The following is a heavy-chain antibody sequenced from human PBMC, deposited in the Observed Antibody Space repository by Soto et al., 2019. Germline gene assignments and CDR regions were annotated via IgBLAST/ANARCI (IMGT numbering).Heavy chain of an antibody. V-gene: IGHV3-33*06. D-gene: IGHD3-22*01. CDR2: SWSGGRGA. CDR1: GFTFSHYG. CDR3: AKDADTSSHFSLLDF. J-gene: IGHJ4*02. Sequence: GGSLRLSCGASGFTFSHYGIHWVRQAPGKGLEWVGLSWSGGRGADCADSVRGRFTISRDYSKTTVYLQMNSLRVEDTAVYYCAKDADTSSHFSLLDFRGQGTLVTVSS.